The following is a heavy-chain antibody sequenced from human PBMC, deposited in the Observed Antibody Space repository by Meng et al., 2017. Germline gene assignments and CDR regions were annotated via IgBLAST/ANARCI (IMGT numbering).Heavy chain of an antibody. CDR3: ARRGIAARPFYY. D-gene: IGHD6-6*01. V-gene: IGHV4-34*01. Sequence: QVQLQQWGAGLLKPSEALSLTCAVYGGSFSGYYWGWIRQPPGKGLEWIGEINHSGSTNYNPSLKSRVTISVDTSKNQFSLKLSSVTAADTAVYYCARRGIAARPFYYWGQGTLVTVSS. CDR2: INHSGST. J-gene: IGHJ4*02. CDR1: GGSFSGYY.